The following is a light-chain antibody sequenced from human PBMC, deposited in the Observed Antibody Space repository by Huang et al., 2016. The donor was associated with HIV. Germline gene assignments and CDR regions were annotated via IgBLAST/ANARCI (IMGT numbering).Light chain of an antibody. CDR3: QQYNNWPKVFT. CDR1: QSVSSN. CDR2: GAS. Sequence: EIVMTQSPATLSVSPGERANLSCRASQSVSSNLAWYQQNPGQAPRLLSYGASTRAPGIPARFSGSVSGTDFTLTISSLQSEDFAVYYCQQYNNWPKVFTFGPGTKVDIK. J-gene: IGKJ3*01. V-gene: IGKV3-15*01.